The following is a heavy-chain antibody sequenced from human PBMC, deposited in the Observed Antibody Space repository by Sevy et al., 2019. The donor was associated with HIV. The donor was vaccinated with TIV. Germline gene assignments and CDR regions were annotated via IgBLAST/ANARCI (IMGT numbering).Heavy chain of an antibody. CDR2: IQYDGSNQ. CDR1: GFSYSSYG. Sequence: GGSLRLSCAASGFSYSSYGMHWVRQAPGKGLEWVAYIQYDGSNQDYADSVKGRFTISRDNSKNTLDLQMNSLRVEDTAVYYCVKEGGGEGGDHWGQGTLVNVSS. CDR3: VKEGGGEGGDH. D-gene: IGHD2-21*01. J-gene: IGHJ4*02. V-gene: IGHV3-30*02.